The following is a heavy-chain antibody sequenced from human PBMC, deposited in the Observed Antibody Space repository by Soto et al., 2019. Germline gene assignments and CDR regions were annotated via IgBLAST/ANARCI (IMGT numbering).Heavy chain of an antibody. Sequence: QLQLQESGPGLVKPSETLSLTCTVSGGSISSSSYYWGWIRQPPGKGLEWIGSIYYSGSTYYNPSLKSRVTISVDTSKNQFSLKLSSVTAADTAVYYCAGLDTAMVWYLDYWGQGTLVTVSS. D-gene: IGHD5-18*01. CDR1: GGSISSSSYY. J-gene: IGHJ4*02. CDR2: IYYSGST. V-gene: IGHV4-39*01. CDR3: AGLDTAMVWYLDY.